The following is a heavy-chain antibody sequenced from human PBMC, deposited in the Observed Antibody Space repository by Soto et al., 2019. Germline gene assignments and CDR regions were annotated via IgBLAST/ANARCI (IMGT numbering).Heavy chain of an antibody. CDR2: ISYDGSNK. V-gene: IGHV3-30*18. CDR3: AKDRHVWYYYYGMDV. Sequence: PGGSLRLSCAASGFTFSSYGMHWVRQAPGKGLEWVAVISYDGSNKYYADSVKGRFTISRDNSKNTLYLQMNSLRAEDTAVYYCAKDRHVWYYYYGMDVWGQGTTVTVSS. J-gene: IGHJ6*02. CDR1: GFTFSSYG.